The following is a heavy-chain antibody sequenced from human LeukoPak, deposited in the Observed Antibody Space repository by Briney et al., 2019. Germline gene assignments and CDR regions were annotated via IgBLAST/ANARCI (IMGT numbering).Heavy chain of an antibody. V-gene: IGHV3-21*01. D-gene: IGHD3-16*01. CDR1: GFTFSSYS. CDR2: ISSSSSYI. J-gene: IGHJ6*03. CDR3: ARVWHYYYYMDV. Sequence: GGSLRLSCAASGFTFSSYSMNWVRQAPGKGLEWVSSISSSSSYIYYADSVKGRFTISRDNSKNTLYLQMNSLRAEDTAVYYCARVWHYYYYMDVWGKGTTVTISS.